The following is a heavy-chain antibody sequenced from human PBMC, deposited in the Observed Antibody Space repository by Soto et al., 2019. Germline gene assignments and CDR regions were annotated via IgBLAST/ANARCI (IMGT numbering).Heavy chain of an antibody. J-gene: IGHJ3*02. CDR3: AKDHGVAVAEDAFDI. D-gene: IGHD6-19*01. CDR1: GFTFSSYA. CDR2: ISGSGGST. V-gene: IGHV3-23*01. Sequence: GGSLRLSCGASGFTFSSYAMSWVRQAPGKGLEWVSAISGSGGSTYYADSVKGRFTISRDNSKNTLYLQMNSLRAEDTAVYYCAKDHGVAVAEDAFDIWGQGTMVTVSS.